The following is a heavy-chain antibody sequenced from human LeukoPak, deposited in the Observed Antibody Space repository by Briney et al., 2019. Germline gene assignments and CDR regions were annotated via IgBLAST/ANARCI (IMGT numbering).Heavy chain of an antibody. CDR2: ISSSSSYI. J-gene: IGHJ4*02. Sequence: GGSLRLSCAASGFTFSSYSMNRVRQAPGKGLEWVSSISSSSSYIYYADSVKGRFTISRDNAKNSLYLQMNSLRAEDTAVYHCARVVGYYDSSGYSDYWGQGTLVTVSS. CDR1: GFTFSSYS. CDR3: ARVVGYYDSSGYSDY. D-gene: IGHD3-22*01. V-gene: IGHV3-21*01.